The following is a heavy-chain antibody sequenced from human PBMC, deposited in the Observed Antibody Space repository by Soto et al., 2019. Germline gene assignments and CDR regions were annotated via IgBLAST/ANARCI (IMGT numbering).Heavy chain of an antibody. CDR3: ARQPVSVAGKYFLYHSGVDV. CDR1: GGSFSDYF. Sequence: QVQLQQWGAGLLTPSETLSLACAVYGGSFSDYFWTWIRQPPGKGLEWIGEVYHTGSTHYSPSLKAQVTISVDKSKIQFPLRLSSITAADTAVYYCARQPVSVAGKYFLYHSGVDVWGPGTTVTVSS. CDR2: VYHTGST. D-gene: IGHD6-19*01. J-gene: IGHJ6*02. V-gene: IGHV4-34*01.